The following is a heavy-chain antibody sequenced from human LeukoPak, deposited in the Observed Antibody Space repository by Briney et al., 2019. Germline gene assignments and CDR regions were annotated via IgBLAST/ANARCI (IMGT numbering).Heavy chain of an antibody. Sequence: SETLSLTCTVSGGSISSYYWSWIRQPPGKGLEWIGYIYYSGSTNYNPSLKSRVTISVDTSKNQFSLKLSSVTAADTAVYYCARDLRDGYNLSFDPWGQGTLVTVSS. D-gene: IGHD5-24*01. CDR1: GGSISSYY. J-gene: IGHJ5*02. CDR2: IYYSGST. V-gene: IGHV4-59*12. CDR3: ARDLRDGYNLSFDP.